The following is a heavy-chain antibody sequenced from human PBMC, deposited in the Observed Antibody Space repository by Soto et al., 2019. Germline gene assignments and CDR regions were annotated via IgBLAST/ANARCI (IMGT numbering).Heavy chain of an antibody. D-gene: IGHD6-13*01. V-gene: IGHV3-30*18. CDR1: GFTFSNYG. Sequence: QVQLVESGGGVVQPGRSLRLSCAASGFTFSNYGMHWVRQAPGKGLEWVAVISYDGSNKYYADSVKGRFTISRDNSKNTLYLQMNSLRAEDTAVYYCAKDRGIAATGIVGYFDYWGQGTLVTVSS. CDR3: AKDRGIAATGIVGYFDY. J-gene: IGHJ4*02. CDR2: ISYDGSNK.